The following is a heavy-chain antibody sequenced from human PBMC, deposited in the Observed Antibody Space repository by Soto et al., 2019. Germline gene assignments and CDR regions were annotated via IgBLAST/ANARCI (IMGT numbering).Heavy chain of an antibody. CDR1: GFTFSSYA. Sequence: PGGSLRLSCAASGFTFSSYAMHWVRQAPGKGLEWVAVISCDGSNKYYADSVKGRFTISRDNSKNTLYLQMNSLRAEDTAVYYCARDGSPPWDYYGSYGPSDYWGQGTLVTVSS. V-gene: IGHV3-30-3*01. CDR2: ISCDGSNK. CDR3: ARDGSPPWDYYGSYGPSDY. D-gene: IGHD3-10*01. J-gene: IGHJ4*02.